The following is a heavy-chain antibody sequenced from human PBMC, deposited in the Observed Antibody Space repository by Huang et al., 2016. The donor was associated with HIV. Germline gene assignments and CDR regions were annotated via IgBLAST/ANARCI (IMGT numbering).Heavy chain of an antibody. CDR1: GGPISSGGYS. CDR3: ARGILGAVTTNYFDY. D-gene: IGHD4-17*01. Sequence: QLQLQESGSGLVKPSQTLSLTCTVSGGPISSGGYSWSWIRQPPGKGLEWIGYLSHSGSTYYNPSLKSRITMSVDRSTNHFSLKLTSVTAADTAVYYCARGILGAVTTNYFDYWGQGTLVTVSS. J-gene: IGHJ4*02. CDR2: LSHSGST. V-gene: IGHV4-30-2*01.